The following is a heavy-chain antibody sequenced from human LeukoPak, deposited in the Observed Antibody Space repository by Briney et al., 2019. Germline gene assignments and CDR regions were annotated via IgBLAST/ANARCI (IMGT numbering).Heavy chain of an antibody. CDR3: AKQPNFYGSGSYYLDY. D-gene: IGHD3-10*01. V-gene: IGHV3-23*01. CDR2: ISGSGGST. Sequence: GGSLRLSCAASGFTFSSYAMSWVRQAPGKGLEWVSAISGSGGSTYYADSVKGRFTISRDNSKNTLYLQMNSLRAEDTAVYYRAKQPNFYGSGSYYLDYWGQGTLVTVSS. CDR1: GFTFSSYA. J-gene: IGHJ4*02.